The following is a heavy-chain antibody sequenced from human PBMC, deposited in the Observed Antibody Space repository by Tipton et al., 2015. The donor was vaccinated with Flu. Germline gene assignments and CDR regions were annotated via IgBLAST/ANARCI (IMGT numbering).Heavy chain of an antibody. D-gene: IGHD3-22*01. J-gene: IGHJ4*02. V-gene: IGHV3-7*01. CDR3: ARDREGNKGYYGPFDY. CDR1: GFTFSSSW. Sequence: SLRLSCAASGFTFSSSWMSWVRQAPGKGLEWVANIKQDGREKYYVDSVKGRFTISRDNAKNSLHLQMNSLRAEDTAVYYCARDREGNKGYYGPFDYWGQGTLVTVSS. CDR2: IKQDGREK.